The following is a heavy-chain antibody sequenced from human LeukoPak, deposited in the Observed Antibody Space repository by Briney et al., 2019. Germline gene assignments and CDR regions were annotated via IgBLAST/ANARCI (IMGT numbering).Heavy chain of an antibody. Sequence: GGSLRLSCAASGFTFSGYGMHWVRQAPGKGLEWVSAISGSGGSTYYADSVRGRFTISRDNSKNTLYLQMNSLRAEDTAVYYCAKDGLGYCSSTSCWGSDAFDIWGQGTMVTVSS. CDR2: ISGSGGST. CDR1: GFTFSGYG. V-gene: IGHV3-23*01. D-gene: IGHD2-2*01. CDR3: AKDGLGYCSSTSCWGSDAFDI. J-gene: IGHJ3*02.